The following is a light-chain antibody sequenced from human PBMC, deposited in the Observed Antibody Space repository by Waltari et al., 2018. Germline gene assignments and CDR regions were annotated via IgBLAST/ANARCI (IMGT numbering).Light chain of an antibody. CDR3: QAWDSSTAYV. V-gene: IGLV3-1*01. J-gene: IGLJ1*01. Sequence: SYELTQPPSVSVSPGQTASITCSGDKLGDKYASWYQQKPGQPPVLVIYQDSKRPSGIPERFSGSKSANTATLSISGTQAMDEADYYRQAWDSSTAYVFGTGTKVTVL. CDR1: KLGDKY. CDR2: QDS.